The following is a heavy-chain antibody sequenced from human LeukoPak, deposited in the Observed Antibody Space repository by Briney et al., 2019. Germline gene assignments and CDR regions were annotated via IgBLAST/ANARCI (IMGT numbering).Heavy chain of an antibody. CDR1: GFTFSTFA. J-gene: IGHJ3*02. Sequence: GGSLRLSCSASGFTFSTFAMHWVRQAPARRLEYVSGINNNGDSTYYSDSVKARLTISRDNSKNTLFLQMASLRAEGTAVYYCVKTMMTFGGVIRTDAFDIWGQGTMVIVSS. CDR2: INNNGDST. V-gene: IGHV3-64D*06. CDR3: VKTMMTFGGVIRTDAFDI. D-gene: IGHD3-16*01.